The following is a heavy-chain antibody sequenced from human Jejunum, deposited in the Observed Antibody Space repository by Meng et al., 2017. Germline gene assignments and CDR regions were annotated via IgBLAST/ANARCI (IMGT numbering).Heavy chain of an antibody. CDR3: AKAAAYNLDY. D-gene: IGHD5-24*01. CDR2: IFHTGRT. V-gene: IGHV4-4*02. J-gene: IGHJ4*02. CDR1: GPSVNNPNW. Sequence: QGQLEEAGPGLVKPSVTLSLTCAVSGPSVNNPNWYSCVRQSHEKGLEWIGEIFHTGRTNYNPSLKSRVTISIDKSKTLLSLNLRSVTAADTAVYYCAKAAAYNLDYWGQGTLVTVSS.